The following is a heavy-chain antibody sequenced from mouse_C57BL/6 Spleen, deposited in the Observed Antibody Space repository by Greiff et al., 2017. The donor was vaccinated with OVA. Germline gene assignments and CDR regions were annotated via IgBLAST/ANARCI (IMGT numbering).Heavy chain of an antibody. J-gene: IGHJ4*01. CDR2: ISYDGSN. CDR1: GYSITSGYY. D-gene: IGHD1-1*01. Sequence: LVESGPGLVKPSQSLSLTCSVTGYSITSGYYWNWIRQFPGNKLEWMGYISYDGSNNYHPSLKNRISITRDTSKNQFFLKLNSVTTEDTATYYCARRGSSHYYAMDYWGQGTSVTVSS. V-gene: IGHV3-6*01. CDR3: ARRGSSHYYAMDY.